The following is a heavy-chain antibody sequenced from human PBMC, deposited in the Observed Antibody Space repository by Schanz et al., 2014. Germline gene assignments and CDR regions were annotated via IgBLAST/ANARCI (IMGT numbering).Heavy chain of an antibody. V-gene: IGHV3-33*01. CDR2: IWYDGSNK. D-gene: IGHD3-9*01. J-gene: IGHJ4*02. Sequence: QVQLVESGGGVVQFGRSLRLSCAASGFIFSSYGLHWVRQAPGKGLEWVAFIWYDGSNKYYADSVKGRFTISRDNSKNTLYLQMNSLRAEDTAVYYCARDSRPNYDFLTAYYSIDYWGQGTLVTVSS. CDR1: GFIFSSYG. CDR3: ARDSRPNYDFLTAYYSIDY.